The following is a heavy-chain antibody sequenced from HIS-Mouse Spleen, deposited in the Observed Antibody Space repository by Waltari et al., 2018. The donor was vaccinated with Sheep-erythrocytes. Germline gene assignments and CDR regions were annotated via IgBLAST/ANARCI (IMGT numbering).Heavy chain of an antibody. D-gene: IGHD3-3*01. J-gene: IGHJ3*02. CDR3: TTVVRVADAFDI. V-gene: IGHV3-15*01. CDR1: GFTFSNAW. CDR2: IKSKTDGGTT. Sequence: EVQLVESGGGLVKPGGSLRLSCAASGFTFSNAWMSWVRQAPGKGMEWVGPIKSKTDGGTTDYAAPVKGRFTISRDDSKNTLYLQMNSLKTEDTAVYYCTTVVRVADAFDIWGQGTMVTVSS.